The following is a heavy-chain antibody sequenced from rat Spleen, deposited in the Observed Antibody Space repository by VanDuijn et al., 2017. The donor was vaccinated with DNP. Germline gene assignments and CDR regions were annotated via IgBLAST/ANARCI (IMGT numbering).Heavy chain of an antibody. D-gene: IGHD1-7*01. J-gene: IGHJ3*01. CDR1: GFTFSNYY. Sequence: EVQLVESGGGLVQPGRSLKLSCAASGFTFSNYYMAWVRQAPKKGLEWVAASSPSGSRTYYADSVKGRFTISRDYARSTLYLQMDSLRSEDTATYYCATSSYYGYDYGFAYWGQGTLVTVSS. CDR2: SSPSGSRT. V-gene: IGHV5S23*01. CDR3: ATSSYYGYDYGFAY.